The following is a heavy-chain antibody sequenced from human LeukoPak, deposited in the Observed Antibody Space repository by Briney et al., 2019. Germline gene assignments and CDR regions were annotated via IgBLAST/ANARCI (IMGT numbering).Heavy chain of an antibody. Sequence: SETLSLTCTVSGGSISSYYWSWIRQPPGKGLEWIGYIYYSGSTIYNPSLKSRVTISVDTSKNQFSLKLSSVTTADTAVYYCARFFWSGSKGLDYWGQGTLVTVSS. V-gene: IGHV4-59*08. CDR1: GGSISSYY. D-gene: IGHD3-3*01. J-gene: IGHJ4*02. CDR3: ARFFWSGSKGLDY. CDR2: IYYSGST.